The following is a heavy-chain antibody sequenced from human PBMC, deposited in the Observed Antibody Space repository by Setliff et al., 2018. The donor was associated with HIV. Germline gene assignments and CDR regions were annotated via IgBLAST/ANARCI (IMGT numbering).Heavy chain of an antibody. D-gene: IGHD6-13*01. CDR3: ARDFKRYNSPCRFDP. V-gene: IGHV4-61*02. CDR2: INTSGST. CDR1: NGSISSGTFY. J-gene: IGHJ5*02. Sequence: TSETLSLTCTVSNGSISSGTFYWNWIRQPAGKGLEWIGRINTSGSTNYNPSLKSRVTISVDKSQNQFSLKLSSVTAADTAVYYCARDFKRYNSPCRFDPWGQGILVTVSS.